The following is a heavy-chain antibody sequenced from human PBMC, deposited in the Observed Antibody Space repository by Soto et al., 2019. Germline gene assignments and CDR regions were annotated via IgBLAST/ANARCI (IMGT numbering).Heavy chain of an antibody. V-gene: IGHV5-51*01. CDR2: IYPGDSDT. CDR3: ARHLQYCISTSCYHYGMDV. Sequence: PGESLKISCKGSGYSFTSYWIGWVRQMPGKGLEWMGIIYPGDSDTRYSPSFQGQVTISADKSISTAYLQWSSLKASDTAMYYCARHLQYCISTSCYHYGMDVWGQGTTVTVSS. J-gene: IGHJ6*02. CDR1: GYSFTSYW. D-gene: IGHD2-2*01.